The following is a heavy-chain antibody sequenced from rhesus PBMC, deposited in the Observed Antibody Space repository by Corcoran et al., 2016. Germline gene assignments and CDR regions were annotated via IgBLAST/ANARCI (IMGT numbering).Heavy chain of an antibody. CDR2: IYGSGGGT. Sequence: QVQLQESGPGLVKPSETLSLTCAVSGGSISDDHYWSWIRQPPGKGLEWIGYIYGSGGGTNYNPSHKHRVTISIDPAKNQFSLKRSSVTAADTAVYYCAREGIAAAGTFDYWGQGVLVTVSS. J-gene: IGHJ4*01. D-gene: IGHD6-25*01. V-gene: IGHV4-106*01. CDR1: GGSISDDHY. CDR3: AREGIAAAGTFDY.